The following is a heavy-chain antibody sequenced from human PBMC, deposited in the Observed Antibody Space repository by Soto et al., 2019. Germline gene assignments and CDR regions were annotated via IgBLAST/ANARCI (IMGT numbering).Heavy chain of an antibody. J-gene: IGHJ4*02. D-gene: IGHD4-4*01. CDR2: MYYSGSS. Sequence: QLQLQESGPGLVKPSETLSLTCSVSGGSISSRTFWWAWIRQPPGKGLEWIGAMYYSGSSYSSPSLKRRVTLSVDTSKNQLSLKLNSVTAADTAVYYCARHPRDDYNYGGSGIFDYWGQGTLVTVSS. CDR1: GGSISSRTFW. CDR3: ARHPRDDYNYGGSGIFDY. V-gene: IGHV4-39*01.